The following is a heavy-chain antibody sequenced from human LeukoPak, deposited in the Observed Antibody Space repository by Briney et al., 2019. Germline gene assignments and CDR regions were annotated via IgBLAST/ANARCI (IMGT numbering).Heavy chain of an antibody. J-gene: IGHJ4*02. Sequence: ASVKVSCKASGYTFTSYAMHWVRQAPGQRLEWMGWINAGNGNTKYSQKFQGRVTITRDTSASTAYMELSSLRSEDTAVYYCARDREYCSTTICPVDFWGQGSLVTVSS. V-gene: IGHV1-3*01. CDR2: INAGNGNT. CDR1: GYTFTSYA. D-gene: IGHD2-2*01. CDR3: ARDREYCSTTICPVDF.